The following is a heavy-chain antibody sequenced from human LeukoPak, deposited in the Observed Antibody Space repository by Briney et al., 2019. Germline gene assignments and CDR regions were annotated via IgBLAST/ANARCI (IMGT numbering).Heavy chain of an antibody. CDR2: IYSGGST. CDR3: ARGITMVRGAFDY. J-gene: IGHJ4*02. D-gene: IGHD3-10*01. CDR1: GFTVSSNY. V-gene: IGHV3-66*01. Sequence: GGSLRLSCAAFGFTVSSNYMSWVRQAPGKGLEWVSVIYSGGSTYYADSVKGRFTISRDNSKNTLYLQMNSLRAEDTAVYYCARGITMVRGAFDYWGQGTLVTVSS.